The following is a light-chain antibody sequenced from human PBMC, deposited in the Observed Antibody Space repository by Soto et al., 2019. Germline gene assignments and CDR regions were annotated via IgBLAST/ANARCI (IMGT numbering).Light chain of an antibody. V-gene: IGLV1-40*01. CDR2: GNS. Sequence: QLVLTQPPSVSGAPGQRVTISCTGSSSNIGAGYDVHWYQQLPGTAPKLLIYGNSNRPSGVPDRFSGSKSGTSASLAITGLQAEDEADYYCQSSDSSLSASVFGGGTKVTLL. CDR3: QSSDSSLSASV. J-gene: IGLJ2*01. CDR1: SSNIGAGYD.